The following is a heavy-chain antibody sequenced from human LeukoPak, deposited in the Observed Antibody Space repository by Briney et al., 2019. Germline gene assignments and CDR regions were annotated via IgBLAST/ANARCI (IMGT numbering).Heavy chain of an antibody. CDR3: ARYSGYDGNWFDP. J-gene: IGHJ5*02. CDR2: FIPIFGTA. D-gene: IGHD5-12*01. CDR1: GGTFSSYA. V-gene: IGHV1-69*01. Sequence: ASVKLSCKASGGTFSSYAISWVRQAPGQGLEWMGGFIPIFGTANYAQKFQGRVTITADESTSTAYMELSSLRSEDTAVYYCARYSGYDGNWFDPWGQGTLVTVSS.